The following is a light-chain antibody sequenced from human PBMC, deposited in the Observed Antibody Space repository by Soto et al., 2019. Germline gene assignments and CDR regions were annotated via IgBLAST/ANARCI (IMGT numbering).Light chain of an antibody. CDR3: QAYDSSLSGFYV. CDR2: GTS. J-gene: IGLJ1*01. V-gene: IGLV1-40*01. CDR1: SSNIGAGYD. Sequence: QSVLTQPPSVSGAPGQRVTISCTGSSSNIGAGYDVHWYQQLPGTAPKPLIYGTSNRPSGVPARFSGSKSGTSASLYITGLQAEDAAGSCCQAYDSSLSGFYVFGTGTKLTVL.